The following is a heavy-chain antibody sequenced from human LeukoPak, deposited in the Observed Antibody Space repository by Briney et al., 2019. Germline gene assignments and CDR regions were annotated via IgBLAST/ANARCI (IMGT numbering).Heavy chain of an antibody. V-gene: IGHV4-59*08. J-gene: IGHJ6*02. D-gene: IGHD1-26*01. CDR1: GGSISTYY. CDR3: ARVEPYSYYFGMDV. Sequence: SETLSLTCTVAGGSISTYYWSWVRQSPGKGLDWIGYIHDTGSTNYNPSLKSRVSISVYSSKIQVPLHLISVTAADTAVYFCARVEPYSYYFGMDVWGRGTTVTVSS. CDR2: IHDTGST.